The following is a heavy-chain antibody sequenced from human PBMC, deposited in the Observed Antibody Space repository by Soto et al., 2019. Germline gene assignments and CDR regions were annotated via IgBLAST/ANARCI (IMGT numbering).Heavy chain of an antibody. J-gene: IGHJ4*02. D-gene: IGHD5-12*01. Sequence: SETLSLTCTLSGASITYGGYSWSWIRQPPRKDLEWLGYISHLESTFYNPSFQSRLTLSIDRSKNQFSLKLASMTAADTAVYYCAGGGGYDPFDYWGQGTLVTVSS. CDR2: ISHLEST. V-gene: IGHV4-30-2*01. CDR1: GASITYGGYS. CDR3: AGGGGYDPFDY.